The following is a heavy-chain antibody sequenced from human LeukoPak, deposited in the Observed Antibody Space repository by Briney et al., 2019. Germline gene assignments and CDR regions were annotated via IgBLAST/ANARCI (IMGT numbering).Heavy chain of an antibody. D-gene: IGHD3-22*01. CDR1: GYTFTSYY. V-gene: IGHV1-46*01. J-gene: IGHJ4*02. CDR3: ARAGSSGYYYLDY. Sequence: ASVKVSCKASGYTFTSYYMHWVRQAPGQGLEWMGIINPSGGSTSYAQKFQGRVTMTRDMSTSTVYMELSSLRSDDTAVYYCARAGSSGYYYLDYWGQGTLVTVSS. CDR2: INPSGGST.